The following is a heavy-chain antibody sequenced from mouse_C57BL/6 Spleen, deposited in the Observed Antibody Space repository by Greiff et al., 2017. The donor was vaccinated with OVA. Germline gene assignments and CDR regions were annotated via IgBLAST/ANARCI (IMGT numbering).Heavy chain of an antibody. CDR2: IYPGDGDT. CDR3: ARGTSNYFYAMDY. D-gene: IGHD2-5*01. Sequence: QVQLQQSGAELVKPGASVKISCKASGYAFSSYWMNWVKQRPGKGLEWIGQIYPGDGDTNYNGKFKGKATLTADKSSSTAYMQLSSLTSEDSAVYFCARGTSNYFYAMDYWGQGTSVTVSS. CDR1: GYAFSSYW. V-gene: IGHV1-80*01. J-gene: IGHJ4*01.